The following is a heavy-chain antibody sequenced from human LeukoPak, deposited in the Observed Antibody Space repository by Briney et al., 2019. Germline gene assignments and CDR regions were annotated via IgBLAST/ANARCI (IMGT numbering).Heavy chain of an antibody. Sequence: SETLSLTCTVSGGSFRSSSYYWGWIRQTPGKGLEWIGCIYYSGSTYYNPSLKSRVTISVDTSENQFSLKLSSVTAADTAVYYCARAAYSGSYHSDYWGQGTLVTVSS. J-gene: IGHJ4*02. D-gene: IGHD1-26*01. CDR1: GGSFRSSSYY. V-gene: IGHV4-39*07. CDR2: IYYSGST. CDR3: ARAAYSGSYHSDY.